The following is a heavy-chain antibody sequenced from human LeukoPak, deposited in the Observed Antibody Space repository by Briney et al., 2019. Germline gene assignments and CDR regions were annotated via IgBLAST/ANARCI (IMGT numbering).Heavy chain of an antibody. V-gene: IGHV1-8*01. Sequence: ASVKVSCKASGYTFTSYDINWVRQATGQGLEWMGWMNPNSGNTGYAQKFQGRVTMTRNTSISTAYMELSSLRSEDTAVYYCARGYSYSSGSHFDYWGQGTMVTVSS. CDR1: GYTFTSYD. D-gene: IGHD3-22*01. J-gene: IGHJ4*02. CDR2: MNPNSGNT. CDR3: ARGYSYSSGSHFDY.